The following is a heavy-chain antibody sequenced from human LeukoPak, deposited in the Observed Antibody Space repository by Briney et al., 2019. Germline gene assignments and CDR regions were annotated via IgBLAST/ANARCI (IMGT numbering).Heavy chain of an antibody. CDR1: GGSISSSSYY. V-gene: IGHV4-39*01. CDR2: IYYSGST. Sequence: PSQTLSLTCTVSGGSISSSSYYWGWIRQPPGKGLEWFGSIYYSGSTYYNPSLKSRVTISVDTSKNQFSLKLSSVTAADTAVYYCARMRLGAYCGGDCYFFDYWGQGTLVTVSS. J-gene: IGHJ4*02. D-gene: IGHD2-21*02. CDR3: ARMRLGAYCGGDCYFFDY.